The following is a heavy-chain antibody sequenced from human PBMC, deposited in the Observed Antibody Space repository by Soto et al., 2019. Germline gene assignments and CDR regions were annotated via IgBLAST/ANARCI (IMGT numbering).Heavy chain of an antibody. CDR3: ARDLRYYDILTGYINYGMDV. D-gene: IGHD3-9*01. J-gene: IGHJ6*02. V-gene: IGHV4-39*07. CDR1: GGSIISSGYY. CDR2: IYYSGST. Sequence: SETLSLTTTVSGGSIISSGYYWGWVRHPPGKGLEWIGSIYYSGSTYYSPSLKSRVTISVDTSKNQFSLKLSSVTAADTAVYYCARDLRYYDILTGYINYGMDVWGQGTTVT.